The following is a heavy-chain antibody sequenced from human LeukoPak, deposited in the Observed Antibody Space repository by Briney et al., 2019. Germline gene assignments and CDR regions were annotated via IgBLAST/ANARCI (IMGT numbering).Heavy chain of an antibody. V-gene: IGHV3-21*01. J-gene: IGHJ6*03. Sequence: GGSLRLSCAGSGFTFSRYSMNWFRQVPGKGLERVSSISSRSTNIFYADSVKGRFTISRDNAKNSLYLQMNSLGAEDTAVYYCARDAQWLVPEGYFYYMDVWGKGTTVTVSS. CDR1: GFTFSRYS. D-gene: IGHD6-19*01. CDR2: ISSRSTNI. CDR3: ARDAQWLVPEGYFYYMDV.